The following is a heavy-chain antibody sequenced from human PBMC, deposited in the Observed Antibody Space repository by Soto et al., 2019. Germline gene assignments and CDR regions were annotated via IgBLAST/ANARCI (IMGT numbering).Heavy chain of an antibody. CDR3: AKPWFSRTWRENNYFDY. CDR1: GFTFSNYG. J-gene: IGHJ4*02. Sequence: GGSLRLSCAASGFTFSNYGMSWVRQAPGKGLEWVSAISGSGGSAYYVDSVKGRFTISRDNSRDTLYLEMNSLRAEDTAVYYCAKPWFSRTWRENNYFDYWGQGTLVTVSS. CDR2: ISGSGGSA. V-gene: IGHV3-23*01. D-gene: IGHD6-13*01.